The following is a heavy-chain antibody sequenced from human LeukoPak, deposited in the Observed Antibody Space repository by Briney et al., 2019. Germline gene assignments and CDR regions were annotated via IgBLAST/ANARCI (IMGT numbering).Heavy chain of an antibody. V-gene: IGHV4-39*02. D-gene: IGHD5-24*01. Sequence: SETLSLTCTVSGGSISSSTYYWGWIRQPPGKGLEWIGSIYYSGYTYYNPSLESRVTISVDTSKNQFSLKLSSVTAADTAVYYCARDRGGDGYNWRGYYYYHYMDVWGKGTTVSISS. CDR2: IYYSGYT. J-gene: IGHJ6*03. CDR1: GGSISSSTYY. CDR3: ARDRGGDGYNWRGYYYYHYMDV.